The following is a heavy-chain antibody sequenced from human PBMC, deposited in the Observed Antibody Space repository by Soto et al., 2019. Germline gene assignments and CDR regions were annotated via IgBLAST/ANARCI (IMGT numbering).Heavy chain of an antibody. CDR3: ARGLGYCSGGSCYGGEGY. J-gene: IGHJ4*02. D-gene: IGHD2-15*01. CDR1: GFTVSSNY. V-gene: IGHV3-66*01. CDR2: IYSGGST. Sequence: GGSLRLSCAASGFTVSSNYMSWVRQAPGKGLEWVSVIYSGGSTYYADSVKGRFTISRDNSKNTLYLQMNSLRAEDTAVYYCARGLGYCSGGSCYGGEGYWGQGTLVTVSS.